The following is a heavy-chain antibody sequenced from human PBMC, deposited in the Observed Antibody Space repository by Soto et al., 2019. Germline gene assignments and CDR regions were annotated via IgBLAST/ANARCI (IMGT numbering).Heavy chain of an antibody. Sequence: QVQLVQSGAEVKKPGASVKVSCKASGYTFTSYDINWVRQATGQGLEWMGWMNPNSGNTGYAQKFKGRGTMARTTSISTAYMELSSLRSEDTAVYYCARGLDDYVWGSYRQMGGMDVWGQGTTVTVSS. CDR1: GYTFTSYD. V-gene: IGHV1-8*01. D-gene: IGHD3-16*02. CDR3: ARGLDDYVWGSYRQMGGMDV. J-gene: IGHJ6*02. CDR2: MNPNSGNT.